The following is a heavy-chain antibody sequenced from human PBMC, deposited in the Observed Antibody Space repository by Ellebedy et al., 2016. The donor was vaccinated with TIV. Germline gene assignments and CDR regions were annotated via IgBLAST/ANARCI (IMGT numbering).Heavy chain of an antibody. CDR3: VRVNTADAYYYAMDV. Sequence: MPSETLSLTCTVSGGSISNYYWTWIRQPPGRGLEWIAYVYYTGSTNYNPALKSRVTISLDTSKKQFSLKLDSVTAADTAVYYCVRVNTADAYYYAMDVWGQGTTVTVSS. CDR1: GGSISNYY. V-gene: IGHV4-59*01. J-gene: IGHJ6*02. D-gene: IGHD2-21*02. CDR2: VYYTGST.